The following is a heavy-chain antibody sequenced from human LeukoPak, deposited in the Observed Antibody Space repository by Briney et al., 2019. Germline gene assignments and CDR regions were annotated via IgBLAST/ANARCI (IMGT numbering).Heavy chain of an antibody. Sequence: SETLSLTCTVSGGSVSGSSYYWGWIRQPPGKGLEWIGSIYYSGATYYNPSLKSRVTISVDTSKNQFSLNLNSVTAADTAVYYCARKDFWSGYYHWGQGILVTVSS. J-gene: IGHJ5*02. V-gene: IGHV4-39*07. CDR1: GGSVSGSSYY. CDR2: IYYSGAT. D-gene: IGHD3-3*01. CDR3: ARKDFWSGYYH.